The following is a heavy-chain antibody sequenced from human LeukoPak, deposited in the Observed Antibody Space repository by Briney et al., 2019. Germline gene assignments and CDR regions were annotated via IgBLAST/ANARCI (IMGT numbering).Heavy chain of an antibody. D-gene: IGHD3-22*01. V-gene: IGHV1-18*01. Sequence: ASVMVSCKASGYTFTSYGISWVRQAPGQGLEWMGWISVYNGNTNYAQKLQGRVTMTTDTSTSTAYMELRSLRSADTAVYYCARDLVYNYDSSGYHYYFDYWGQGTLVTVSS. J-gene: IGHJ4*02. CDR2: ISVYNGNT. CDR1: GYTFTSYG. CDR3: ARDLVYNYDSSGYHYYFDY.